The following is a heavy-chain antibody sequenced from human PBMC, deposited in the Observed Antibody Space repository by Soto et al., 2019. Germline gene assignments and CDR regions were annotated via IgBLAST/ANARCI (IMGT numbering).Heavy chain of an antibody. CDR3: AHRYGGNYYRWYFDS. D-gene: IGHD1-26*01. J-gene: IGHJ4*02. V-gene: IGHV2-5*01. CDR1: GFSLSTSGAG. CDR2: ISWKDEK. Sequence: ESGPRVGNPTRTLTVTCTFSGFSLSTSGAGMGWIRQSPGKAPEWLALISWKDEKRYNPGMKSRLTINKDTPKNQVVLTMTDLDPVDTATYFCAHRYGGNYYRWYFDSWGQGTLVTVSS.